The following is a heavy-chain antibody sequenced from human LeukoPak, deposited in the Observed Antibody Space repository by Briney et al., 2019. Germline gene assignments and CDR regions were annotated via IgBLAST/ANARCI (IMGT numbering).Heavy chain of an antibody. V-gene: IGHV3-11*04. J-gene: IGHJ3*01. CDR2: ISTSDRRV. D-gene: IGHD4-23*01. CDR1: GFTFSDRY. CDR3: ARDRAVGASDSYDL. Sequence: GGSLRLSCMGSGFTFSDRYMAWIRQRPGKGLEWLSYISTSDRRVYLADSVKGRFTVSRDDARKSLFLQMNSLRPDDTAVYYCARDRAVGASDSYDLWGPGTMVIVSS.